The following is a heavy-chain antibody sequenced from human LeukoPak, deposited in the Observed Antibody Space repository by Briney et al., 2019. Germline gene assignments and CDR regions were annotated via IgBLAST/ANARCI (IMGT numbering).Heavy chain of an antibody. V-gene: IGHV4-61*02. CDR3: ARHTRPTYYYDSSAWFDP. CDR1: GGSISSGSYY. J-gene: IGHJ5*02. CDR2: IYTSGST. Sequence: PSETLSLTCTVSGGSISSGSYYWSWIRQPAGKGLEWIGRIYTSGSTNYNPSLKSRVTISVDTSKNQFSLKLSSVTAADTAVYYCARHTRPTYYYDSSAWFDPWGQGTLVTVSS. D-gene: IGHD3-22*01.